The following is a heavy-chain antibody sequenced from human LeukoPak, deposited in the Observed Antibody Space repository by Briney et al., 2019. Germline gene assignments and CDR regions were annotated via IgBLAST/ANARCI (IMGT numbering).Heavy chain of an antibody. CDR2: IYYSGST. J-gene: IGHJ3*02. CDR1: GGSISNYY. D-gene: IGHD1-26*01. CDR3: AGTRVGARAGAFDI. Sequence: SETLSLNCTVSGGSISNYYWSWIRQPPGKGLEWIGYIYYSGSTNYSPSLKSRVTISLDTSKNHFSLKLSSVTAADTAVYYCAGTRVGARAGAFDIWGQGTMVTVSS. V-gene: IGHV4-59*08.